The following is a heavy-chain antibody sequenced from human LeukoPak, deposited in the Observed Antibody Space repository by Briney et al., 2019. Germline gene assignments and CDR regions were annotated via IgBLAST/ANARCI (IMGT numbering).Heavy chain of an antibody. CDR1: GYTFTGYY. CDR2: INPNSGGT. CDR3: ARVLGSYYNRAFDY. Sequence: ASVKVSCKASGYTFTGYYMHWVRQAPGQGLEWMGWINPNSGGTNYAQKFQGRVTMTRDTSIGTAYMELSRLRSDGTAVYYCARVLGSYYNRAFDYWGQGTLVTVSS. D-gene: IGHD3-10*01. V-gene: IGHV1-2*02. J-gene: IGHJ4*02.